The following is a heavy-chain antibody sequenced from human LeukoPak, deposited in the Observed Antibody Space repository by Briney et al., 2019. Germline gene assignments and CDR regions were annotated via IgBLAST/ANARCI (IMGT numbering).Heavy chain of an antibody. Sequence: GGSLRLSCAASGFTFSSYWMDWVRQAPGKGLVWVSRINSDGRSTSYADSVKGRFTISRDNAKNSLYLQMNSLRAEDTAVYYCARDLLDVDLDYWGQGTLVTVSS. D-gene: IGHD5-12*01. CDR3: ARDLLDVDLDY. CDR2: INSDGRST. J-gene: IGHJ4*02. V-gene: IGHV3-74*01. CDR1: GFTFSSYW.